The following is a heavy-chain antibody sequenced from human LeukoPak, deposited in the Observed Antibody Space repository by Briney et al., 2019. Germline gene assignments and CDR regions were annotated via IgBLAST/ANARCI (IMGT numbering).Heavy chain of an antibody. D-gene: IGHD3-10*01. V-gene: IGHV7-4-1*02. CDR1: GYPFSAHF. CDR3: VRGTPTPGMDY. CDR2: IDTSTGNP. J-gene: IGHJ4*02. Sequence: ASVRVSCKASGYPFSAHFLNWVRQAPGQGLAWMGNIDTSTGNPRYAQDFTGRFVFSLDTSVSTAYLQITSLKADDTAAYYCVRGTPTPGMDYWGQGTQVTVSS.